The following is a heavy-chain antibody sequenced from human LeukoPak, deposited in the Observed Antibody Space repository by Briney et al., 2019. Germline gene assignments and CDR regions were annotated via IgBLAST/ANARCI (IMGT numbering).Heavy chain of an antibody. V-gene: IGHV4-59*01. Sequence: SETLSLTCTVSGGSISTYYWNWIRQPPGKGLEWIGYIYHSGSTNYNPSLQSRVTISVDTSKNQFSLNLNSVTAADTAVYYCARAGVYGSGRYWFDYWGQGTLVTVSS. CDR3: ARAGVYGSGRYWFDY. CDR1: GGSISTYY. CDR2: IYHSGST. J-gene: IGHJ4*02. D-gene: IGHD6-25*01.